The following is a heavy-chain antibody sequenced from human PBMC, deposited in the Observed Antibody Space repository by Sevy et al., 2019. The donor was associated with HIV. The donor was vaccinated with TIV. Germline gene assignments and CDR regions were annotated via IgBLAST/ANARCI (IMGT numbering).Heavy chain of an antibody. Sequence: GGSLRLSCTASGFTPSTYGMHWVRQASGKGLEWVAVIGYDGSNKYYADSVKGRFTISRDNSKNTVFLQMDSLRVEDTAVYYCARDPRMYGDYLLAYFDSWGQGTLVTVSS. J-gene: IGHJ4*02. CDR2: IGYDGSNK. CDR3: ARDPRMYGDYLLAYFDS. V-gene: IGHV3-33*01. D-gene: IGHD2-8*01. CDR1: GFTPSTYG.